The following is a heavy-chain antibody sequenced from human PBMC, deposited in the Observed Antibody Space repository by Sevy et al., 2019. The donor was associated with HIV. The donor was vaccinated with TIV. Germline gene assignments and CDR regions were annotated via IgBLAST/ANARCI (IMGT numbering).Heavy chain of an antibody. V-gene: IGHV1-24*01. CDR2: FDPEDDET. CDR3: ATTKDYYDSSGYPFHY. J-gene: IGHJ4*02. CDR1: GYSVIEFS. Sequence: ASVKVSCKVSGYSVIEFSMHWVRQAPGKGLEWMGTFDPEDDETIYAQKIQGRVTMTEDTSTDTAYMELSSLRSEDTAVYYCATTKDYYDSSGYPFHYWGQGTLVTVSS. D-gene: IGHD3-22*01.